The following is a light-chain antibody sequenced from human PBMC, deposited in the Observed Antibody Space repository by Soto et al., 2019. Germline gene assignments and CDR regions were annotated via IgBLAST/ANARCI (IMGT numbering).Light chain of an antibody. CDR1: QSVSSSY. J-gene: IGKJ1*01. Sequence: EIVLTQSPDTLSLSPGERATLSCRASQSVSSSYLAWYQQRPGQSPRLLIYGASTRATGIPARFRGSGSGTEFTLTISSLQSEDFAVYYCQQYNDWRTFGQGTKVDIK. V-gene: IGKV3-15*01. CDR3: QQYNDWRT. CDR2: GAS.